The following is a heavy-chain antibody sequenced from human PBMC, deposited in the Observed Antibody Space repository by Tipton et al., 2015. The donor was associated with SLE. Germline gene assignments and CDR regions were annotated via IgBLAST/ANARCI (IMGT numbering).Heavy chain of an antibody. CDR2: VHYSGST. V-gene: IGHV4-59*08. CDR3: ARHMRYNWNYFDN. D-gene: IGHD1-20*01. J-gene: IGHJ4*02. CDR1: GASISSYY. Sequence: TLSLTCTVSGASISSYYWSWIRQPPGKGLEWIGYVHYSGSTNHNPSLQSRVTVSVDTSKNHFSLTLSSVTAADTAGYYCARHMRYNWNYFDNWGQGSLVIVSS.